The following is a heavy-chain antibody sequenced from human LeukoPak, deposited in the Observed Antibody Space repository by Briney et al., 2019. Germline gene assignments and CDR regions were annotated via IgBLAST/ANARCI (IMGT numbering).Heavy chain of an antibody. V-gene: IGHV1-69*06. CDR3: ARDPTPLGLRFLEWENWFDP. CDR1: GGTFSSYA. CDR2: IIPIFGTA. Sequence: ASVKVSCKASGGTFSSYAISWVRQAPGQGLEWMGGIIPIFGTANYAQKFQGRVTITADKSTSTAYMELSSLRSEDTAVYYCARDPTPLGLRFLEWENWFDPWGQGTLVTVSS. J-gene: IGHJ5*02. D-gene: IGHD3-3*01.